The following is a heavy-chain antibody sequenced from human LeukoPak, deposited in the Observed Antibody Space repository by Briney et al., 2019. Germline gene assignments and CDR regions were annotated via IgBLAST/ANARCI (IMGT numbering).Heavy chain of an antibody. CDR1: GFTFSSYW. J-gene: IGHJ4*02. V-gene: IGHV3-7*01. Sequence: GGSLRLSCAASGFTFSSYWMSWVRQAPGKGLEWVANIKQDGSEKYYVDSVKGRFTISRDNAKNSLYLQMNSLRAEDTAVYYCARAEISSQGLTVVTASFDYWGQGTLVTVSS. CDR2: IKQDGSEK. D-gene: IGHD4-23*01. CDR3: ARAEISSQGLTVVTASFDY.